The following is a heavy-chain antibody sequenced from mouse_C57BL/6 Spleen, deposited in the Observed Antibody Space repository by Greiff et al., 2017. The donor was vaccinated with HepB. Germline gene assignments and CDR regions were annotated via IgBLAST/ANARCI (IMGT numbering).Heavy chain of an antibody. J-gene: IGHJ1*03. CDR1: GFTFSDYY. CDR2: INYDGSST. CDR3: AREGGYWYFDV. V-gene: IGHV5-16*01. Sequence: VKLVESEGGLVQPGSSMKLSCTASGFTFSDYYMAWVRQVPEKGLEWVANINYDGSSTYYLDSLKSRFIISRDNAKNILYLQMSSLKSEDTATYYCAREGGYWYFDVWGTGTTVTVSS.